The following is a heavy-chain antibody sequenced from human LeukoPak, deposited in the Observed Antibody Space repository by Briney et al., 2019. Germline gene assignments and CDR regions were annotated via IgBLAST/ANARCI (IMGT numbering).Heavy chain of an antibody. J-gene: IGHJ4*02. V-gene: IGHV3-43*01. CDR3: AKDIGVGYCNGCLFDY. Sequence: GGSLRLSCAASGFTFDDYTMRWVRQAPGKGLEWVSLISWDVGSTYYADSVKGRFTISRDNSKNSLYLQMNSLRTEDTALYYCAKDIGVGYCNGCLFDYWGQGTLVTVSS. D-gene: IGHD2-15*01. CDR1: GFTFDDYT. CDR2: ISWDVGST.